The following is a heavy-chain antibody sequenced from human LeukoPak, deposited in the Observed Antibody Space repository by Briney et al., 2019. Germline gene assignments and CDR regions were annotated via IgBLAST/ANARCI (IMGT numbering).Heavy chain of an antibody. D-gene: IGHD6-13*01. CDR3: AKDLRRHSSSWYLNWFDP. Sequence: GGSLRLSCAASGFTFSSYAMSWFRQAPGKGLEWVSAISGSGGSTYYADSVKGRFTISRDNSKNTLYLQMNSLRAEDTAVYYCAKDLRRHSSSWYLNWFDPWGQGTLVTVSS. CDR2: ISGSGGST. V-gene: IGHV3-23*01. J-gene: IGHJ5*02. CDR1: GFTFSSYA.